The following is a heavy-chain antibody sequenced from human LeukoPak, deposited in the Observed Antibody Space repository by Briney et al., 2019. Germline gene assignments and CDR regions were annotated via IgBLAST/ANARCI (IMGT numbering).Heavy chain of an antibody. CDR1: AGCMRAYH. CDR2: MYYSGAS. D-gene: IGHD3-10*01. Sequence: SQTLSLTSNIPAGCMRAYHWGWIRQPPGKGLEWIGYMYYSGASSYFNPSLESRVTISIDTANNQFSLKVRSVTATDTAVYYCARRWSGENLFDYWGQGALVIVSS. CDR3: ARRWSGENLFDY. J-gene: IGHJ4*02. V-gene: IGHV4-59*08.